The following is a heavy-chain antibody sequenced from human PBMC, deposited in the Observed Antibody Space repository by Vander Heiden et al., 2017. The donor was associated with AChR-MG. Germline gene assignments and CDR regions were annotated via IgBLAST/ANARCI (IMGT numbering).Heavy chain of an antibody. J-gene: IGHJ4*02. D-gene: IGHD2-8*02. Sequence: QVQLVQSGAEVKKPGASVKVSCKASGYTFTTYDMHWVRQAPGQGLESMGRVNPSGGSTTYAQKFEGRVTMTSDTSTSTVYMELSSLTSEDTAVYFCARGAPLSTGPRREYWGQGTRGTVSS. CDR3: ARGAPLSTGPRREY. CDR1: GYTFTTYD. CDR2: VNPSGGST. V-gene: IGHV1-46*01.